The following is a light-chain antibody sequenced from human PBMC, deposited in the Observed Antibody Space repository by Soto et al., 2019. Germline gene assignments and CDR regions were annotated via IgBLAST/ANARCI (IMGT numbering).Light chain of an antibody. Sequence: EIVLTQSPCTLSVSPGERVTLSCRASQSLSGNYLAWYQQKPGQAPKFLIYGASNRATGIPDRFSGGGSGTDFALTINRLEPEDFAVYYCQQYGHSPITFGQGTRLEIK. CDR2: GAS. J-gene: IGKJ5*01. CDR1: QSLSGNY. CDR3: QQYGHSPIT. V-gene: IGKV3-20*01.